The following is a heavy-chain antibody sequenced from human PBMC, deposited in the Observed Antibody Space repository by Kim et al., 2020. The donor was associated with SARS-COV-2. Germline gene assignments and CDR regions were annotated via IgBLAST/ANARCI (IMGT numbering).Heavy chain of an antibody. Sequence: GESLKISCKGSGYSFTTYWIGWVRQMPGKGLEWMGVIHPDDSDTRYSPSFQGQVTISADKSISTAYLQWSSLKASDAAIYYCATVGRSDSGYYYIDVWGKGTTVTVPS. J-gene: IGHJ6*03. CDR2: IHPDDSDT. V-gene: IGHV5-51*01. CDR1: GYSFTTYW. D-gene: IGHD3-10*01. CDR3: ATVGRSDSGYYYIDV.